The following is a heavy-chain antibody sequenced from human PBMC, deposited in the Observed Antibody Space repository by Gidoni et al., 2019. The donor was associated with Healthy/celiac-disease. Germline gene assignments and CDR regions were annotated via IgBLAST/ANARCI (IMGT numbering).Heavy chain of an antibody. CDR1: GFTFDDYA. CDR2: ISWNSGSI. Sequence: EVQLVESGGGLVQHGRSLRLSCAASGFTFDDYAMHWVRQAPGKGLEWVSGISWNSGSIGYADSVKGRFTISRDNAKNSLYLQMNSLRAEDTALYYCAKGYDSSGYAFDYWGQGTLVTVSS. V-gene: IGHV3-9*01. J-gene: IGHJ4*02. CDR3: AKGYDSSGYAFDY. D-gene: IGHD3-22*01.